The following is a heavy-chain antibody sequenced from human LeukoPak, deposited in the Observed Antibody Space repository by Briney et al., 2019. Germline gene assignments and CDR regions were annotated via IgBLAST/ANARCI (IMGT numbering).Heavy chain of an antibody. CDR2: IYYSGST. V-gene: IGHV4-59*02. CDR3: ARDNWNYGSSMDV. Sequence: SETLSLTCTVSGGSVSSYYWSWIRQPPGKGLEWIGYIYYSGSTNYNPSLKSRVTISVDTSKNQFSLKLSSVPAADTAVYHCARDNWNYGSSMDVWGQGTTVTVSS. J-gene: IGHJ6*02. D-gene: IGHD1-7*01. CDR1: GGSVSSYY.